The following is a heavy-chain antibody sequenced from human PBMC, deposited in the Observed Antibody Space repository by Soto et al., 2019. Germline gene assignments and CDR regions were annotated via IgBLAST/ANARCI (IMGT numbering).Heavy chain of an antibody. CDR2: IYPGDSQT. CDR3: ARYNAPSLAGNWFDP. Sequence: PGESLKISCTASGSTFSGYWIGWVRQMPGKGLEWMGIIYPGDSQTIYSPSFQGQVTISADKSINTASLQWSSLKASDTAIYYCARYNAPSLAGNWFDPWGQGTLVTVSS. J-gene: IGHJ5*02. CDR1: GSTFSGYW. V-gene: IGHV5-51*01. D-gene: IGHD1-20*01.